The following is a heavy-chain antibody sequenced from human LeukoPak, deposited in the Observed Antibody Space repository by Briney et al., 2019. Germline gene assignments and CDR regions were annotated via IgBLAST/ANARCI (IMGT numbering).Heavy chain of an antibody. D-gene: IGHD2-2*01. Sequence: ASVKVSCKASGYTFTGYYVDWVRQAPGQGLEWMGWINPNSGGTNYAKKFQGMVTMTRDTSISIVYMELSRLKFDDTAMYYCARGGIVPGATADAFEIWGQGTTVTVSS. CDR3: ARGGIVPGATADAFEI. J-gene: IGHJ3*02. CDR1: GYTFTGYY. CDR2: INPNSGGT. V-gene: IGHV1-2*02.